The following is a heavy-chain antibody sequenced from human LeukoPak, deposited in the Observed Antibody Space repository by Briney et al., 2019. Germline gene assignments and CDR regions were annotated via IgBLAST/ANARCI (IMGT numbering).Heavy chain of an antibody. Sequence: ASVKVSCKASGYTFTSNGISWVRQAPGQGLEWMGWISTNNGDTKYGKKFQGRVIMTTDTSTSTTYMEVRSLRSDDTAVYYCARDSWRGRDAFDIWGQGTMVTVSS. V-gene: IGHV1-18*01. CDR3: ARDSWRGRDAFDI. J-gene: IGHJ3*02. CDR2: ISTNNGDT. D-gene: IGHD3-10*01. CDR1: GYTFTSNG.